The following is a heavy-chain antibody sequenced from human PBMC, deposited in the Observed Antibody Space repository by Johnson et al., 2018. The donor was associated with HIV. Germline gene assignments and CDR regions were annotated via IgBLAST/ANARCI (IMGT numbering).Heavy chain of an antibody. J-gene: IGHJ3*02. Sequence: DVQLVESGGGLVQPGGSLRLSCAASGFTFSSYAMSWVRQAPGEGLEWVSVIYSGGSTYYADSVKGRFTISRDNSKNTLYLQMNSLRAEDTAVYYCARACITSDWDDAFDIWGQGTMVTVSS. CDR2: IYSGGST. CDR3: ARACITSDWDDAFDI. CDR1: GFTFSSYA. V-gene: IGHV3-23*03. D-gene: IGHD3-10*01.